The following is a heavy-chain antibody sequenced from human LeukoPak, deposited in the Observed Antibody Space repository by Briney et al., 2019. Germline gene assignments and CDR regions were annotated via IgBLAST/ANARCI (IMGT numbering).Heavy chain of an antibody. CDR1: GYTFTTYW. J-gene: IGHJ3*02. V-gene: IGHV5-51*01. Sequence: GESLKISCKGSGYTFTTYWIGWVRQMPGKGLEWMGIIYGGDSDTRNSPSFQGQVTISADKSISTAYLQWSSLKASDTAMYYCARLAYGSGSYYGAFDIWGQGTMVTVSS. D-gene: IGHD3-10*01. CDR3: ARLAYGSGSYYGAFDI. CDR2: IYGGDSDT.